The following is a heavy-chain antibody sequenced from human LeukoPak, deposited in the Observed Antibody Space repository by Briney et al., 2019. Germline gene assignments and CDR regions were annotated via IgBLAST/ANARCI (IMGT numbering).Heavy chain of an antibody. CDR2: IDSDGHPT. CDR1: GFTFSSSW. CDR3: ATAPQVTAILD. D-gene: IGHD2-21*02. Sequence: GGSLRLSCAASGFTFSSSWMHWVRQAPGKGLVWVSRIDSDGHPTTYADSLKGRFTISRDNAKNTLYQQMNGLSAEDTAVYYCATAPQVTAILDWGQGTLVTVSS. V-gene: IGHV3-74*01. J-gene: IGHJ4*02.